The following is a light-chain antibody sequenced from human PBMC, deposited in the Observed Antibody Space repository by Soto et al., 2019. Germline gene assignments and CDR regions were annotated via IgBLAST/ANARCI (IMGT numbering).Light chain of an antibody. V-gene: IGKV3-11*01. Sequence: EIVLTQSPATLSLSPGERATLSCRASQSVSSDLAWYQQKPGQAPRLLLYDASNRATGIPARFSGSGSGTDFTLTISGLEPEDFAVYYCQQRRNWPFTFAGGTKVDIK. CDR3: QQRRNWPFT. J-gene: IGKJ4*01. CDR2: DAS. CDR1: QSVSSD.